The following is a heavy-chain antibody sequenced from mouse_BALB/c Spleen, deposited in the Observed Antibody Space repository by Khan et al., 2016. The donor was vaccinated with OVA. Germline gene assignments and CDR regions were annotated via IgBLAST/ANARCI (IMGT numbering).Heavy chain of an antibody. CDR3: ARGNYYGYAMDY. Sequence: VQLKQSGPGLVKPSQSLSLTCTVTGYSITSNYAWNWIRQFPGNKLEWMGYISYSGSTSYNPSLKSRISITRDTSKNQFFLQLSSVTTEDTATYCCARGNYYGYAMDYWGQGTSVTVSS. CDR2: ISYSGST. D-gene: IGHD1-1*01. CDR1: GYSITSNYA. V-gene: IGHV3-2*02. J-gene: IGHJ4*01.